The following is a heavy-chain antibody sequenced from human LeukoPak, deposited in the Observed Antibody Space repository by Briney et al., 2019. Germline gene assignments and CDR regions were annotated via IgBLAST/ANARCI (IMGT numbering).Heavy chain of an antibody. V-gene: IGHV3-7*04. CDR2: IKFDESEK. J-gene: IGHJ4*02. CDR1: GFTFSSYW. Sequence: GGSLRLSCAASGFTFSSYWMSWVRQAPGKGPEWVASIKFDESEKHYMDSVKGRFTISRDTAKNSLYLQTNSLRVEDTAVYFCARVTTNGYFEYWGQGSLVTVSP. CDR3: ARVTTNGYFEY. D-gene: IGHD1-1*01.